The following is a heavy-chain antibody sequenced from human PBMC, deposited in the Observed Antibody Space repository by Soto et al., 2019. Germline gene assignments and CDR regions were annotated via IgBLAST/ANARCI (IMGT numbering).Heavy chain of an antibody. Sequence: EVQLLESGGGLVQPGGSLRLSCAASGFTFSSYTMSWVRQAPGKGLEWVSVISGSGGSTYYADTVKGRLTISRDNSKNTLYLQMNSLRAEDTAVYCCAKGKDSSGWYDNWFDPWGQGTLVTVSS. CDR1: GFTFSSYT. J-gene: IGHJ5*02. V-gene: IGHV3-23*01. CDR3: AKGKDSSGWYDNWFDP. D-gene: IGHD6-19*01. CDR2: ISGSGGST.